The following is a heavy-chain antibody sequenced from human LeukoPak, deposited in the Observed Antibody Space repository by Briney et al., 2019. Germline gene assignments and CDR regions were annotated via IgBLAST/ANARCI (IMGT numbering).Heavy chain of an antibody. V-gene: IGHV3-7*01. CDR1: GFTFSSYW. D-gene: IGHD3-22*01. CDR3: ASSSSLSYYYDSSGYYY. Sequence: GGSLRLSCAASGFTFSSYWMSWVRQAPGKGLEWVANIKQDGSEKYYVDSVKGRFTISRDNAKNSLYLQMNSLRAEDTAVYYCASSSSLSYYYDSSGYYYWGQGTLVTVSS. J-gene: IGHJ4*02. CDR2: IKQDGSEK.